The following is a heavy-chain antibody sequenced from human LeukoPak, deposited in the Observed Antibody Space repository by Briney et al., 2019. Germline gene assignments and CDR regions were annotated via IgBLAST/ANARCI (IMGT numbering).Heavy chain of an antibody. CDR3: ARVTLSGSYLFDY. V-gene: IGHV3-74*01. J-gene: IGHJ4*02. Sequence: GGSLRLSCAASGFTFSSYWMHWVRHAPGKGLVWVSRINSDGSSTSYADSVKGRFTISRDNAKNTLYLQMNSLRAEDTAVYYCARVTLSGSYLFDYWGQGTLVTVSS. CDR1: GFTFSSYW. D-gene: IGHD1-26*01. CDR2: INSDGSST.